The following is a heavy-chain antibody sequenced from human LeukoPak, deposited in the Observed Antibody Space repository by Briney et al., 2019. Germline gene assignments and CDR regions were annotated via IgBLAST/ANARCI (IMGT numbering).Heavy chain of an antibody. CDR1: GGSISSYY. CDR3: ARESTLIAAAGGNYYYYYMDV. J-gene: IGHJ6*03. D-gene: IGHD6-13*01. CDR2: IYTSGST. Sequence: SETLSLTCTVSGGSISSYYWSWIRQPAGKGLEWIGRIYTSGSTNYNPSLKSRVTMSVDTSKNQFSLKPSSVTAADTAVYYCARESTLIAAAGGNYYYYYMDVWGKGTTVTVSS. V-gene: IGHV4-4*07.